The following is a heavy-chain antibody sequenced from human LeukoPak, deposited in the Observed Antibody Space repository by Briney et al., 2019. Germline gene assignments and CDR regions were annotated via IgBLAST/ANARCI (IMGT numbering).Heavy chain of an antibody. CDR2: ISWNRGSI. Sequence: PGRSLRLSCAASGFTFDDYAMHWVRQAPGKGLEWVSGISWNRGSIGYADAVKGRFTISSDNANNSLYLQMNSLRAEDTALYYCAKIYCGGDCYSEYYFDYWGQGTLVTVSS. CDR3: AKIYCGGDCYSEYYFDY. CDR1: GFTFDDYA. J-gene: IGHJ4*02. V-gene: IGHV3-9*01. D-gene: IGHD2-21*02.